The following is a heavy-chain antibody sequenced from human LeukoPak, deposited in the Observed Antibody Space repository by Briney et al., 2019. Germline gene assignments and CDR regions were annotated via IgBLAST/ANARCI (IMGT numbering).Heavy chain of an antibody. CDR2: IKQDGSEK. CDR1: GFTFSSYW. CDR3: ARAINYYDSSGYSLGLNY. D-gene: IGHD3-22*01. J-gene: IGHJ4*02. V-gene: IGHV3-7*01. Sequence: GGSLRLSCAASGFTFSSYWMSWVRQAPGKGLGWVANIKQDGSEKYYVDSVKGRFTISRDNAKNSLYLQMNSLRAEDTAVYYCARAINYYDSSGYSLGLNYWGQGTLVTVSS.